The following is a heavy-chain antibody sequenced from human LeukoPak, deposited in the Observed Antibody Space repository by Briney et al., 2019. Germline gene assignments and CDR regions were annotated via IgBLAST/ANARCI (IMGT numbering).Heavy chain of an antibody. CDR3: ARVPGVYFDFSIGFGSGWFDP. V-gene: IGHV4-38-2*02. D-gene: IGHD3-3*01. J-gene: IGHJ5*02. CDR1: GYPINIDYS. Sequence: SETLSLTCFVSGYPINIDYSWGWIRQSPGKGLEWIGVISPKGITYYNPSLRGRVSISPDTSKNQFSLRLSSMTAADTAMYYCARVPGVYFDFSIGFGSGWFDPWGQGILVTVSS. CDR2: ISPKGIT.